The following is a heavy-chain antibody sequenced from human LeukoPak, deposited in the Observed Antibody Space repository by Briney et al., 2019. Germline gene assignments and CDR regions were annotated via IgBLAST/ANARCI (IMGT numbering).Heavy chain of an antibody. CDR1: GFTFSSYA. D-gene: IGHD3-3*01. V-gene: IGHV3-23*01. CDR3: AKDQISSHYXFWXGXSNXFDY. J-gene: IGHJ4*02. Sequence: GGSLRLSCAASGFTFSSYAMSWVRQAPGKGLEWVSAISGSGGSTYYADSVKGRFTISRDNSKNTLYLQMNSLRAEDTAVYYCAKDQISSHYXFWXGXSNXFDYWGQGTLVTVS. CDR2: ISGSGGST.